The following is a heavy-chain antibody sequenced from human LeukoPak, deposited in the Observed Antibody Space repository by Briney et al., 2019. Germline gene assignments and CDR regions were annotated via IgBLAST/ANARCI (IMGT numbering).Heavy chain of an antibody. D-gene: IGHD1-26*01. Sequence: GSSVKVSCKASGGTFSSYAISWVRQAPGQGLEWMGGIIPIFGTANYAQKFQGRVTITADESTSTAYMELSSLRSEDTAVYYCARGRALPKRGRKNYYYMDVWGKGTTVTVSS. CDR3: ARGRALPKRGRKNYYYMDV. CDR1: GGTFSSYA. CDR2: IIPIFGTA. J-gene: IGHJ6*03. V-gene: IGHV1-69*01.